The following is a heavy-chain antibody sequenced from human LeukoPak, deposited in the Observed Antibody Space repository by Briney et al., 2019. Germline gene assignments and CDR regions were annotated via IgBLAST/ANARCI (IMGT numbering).Heavy chain of an antibody. D-gene: IGHD3-3*01. CDR1: GGSFSGYY. CDR2: INHSGST. CDR3: ARALDPYDFWSGYYTRGGFDP. Sequence: SETLSLTCAVYGGSFSGYYWSWIRQPPGKGLEWIGEINHSGSTNYNPSLKSRVTISVDTSKNLFSLKLSSVTAADTAVYYCARALDPYDFWSGYYTRGGFDPWGQGTLVTVSS. V-gene: IGHV4-34*01. J-gene: IGHJ5*02.